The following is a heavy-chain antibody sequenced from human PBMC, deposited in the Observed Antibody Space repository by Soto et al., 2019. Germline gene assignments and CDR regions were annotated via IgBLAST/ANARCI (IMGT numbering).Heavy chain of an antibody. CDR3: AHRPPSAVGTDRYCFGS. V-gene: IGHV2-5*01. CDR1: GFALSTRGVG. D-gene: IGHD6-13*01. CDR2: IYWHDEK. Sequence: QITLKESGPTLVKPTQTLTLTCTCSGFALSTRGVGVGWIRQPPGKALEWLALIYWHDEKRYNPSLKSRLTITKEPSKNQVVLTMTNVDPVDTGTYYCAHRPPSAVGTDRYCFGSWGQGSLVTVSS. J-gene: IGHJ5*01.